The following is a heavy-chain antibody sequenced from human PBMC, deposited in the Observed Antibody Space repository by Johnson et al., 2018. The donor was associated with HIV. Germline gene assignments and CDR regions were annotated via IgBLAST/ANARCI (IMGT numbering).Heavy chain of an antibody. J-gene: IGHJ3*02. Sequence: VQLVESGGGSVKPGESLKISCEASGFSFTNAWMSWVRQAPGKGLEWVGRITSQTAGGTTDYAAPVKGRFTISRDDSKNTLYLQMNSLKTEDTAVYYCTTPSGSYVSSYDAFDIWGQGTMVTVSS. V-gene: IGHV3-15*01. CDR2: ITSQTAGGTT. CDR1: GFSFTNAW. D-gene: IGHD1-26*01. CDR3: TTPSGSYVSSYDAFDI.